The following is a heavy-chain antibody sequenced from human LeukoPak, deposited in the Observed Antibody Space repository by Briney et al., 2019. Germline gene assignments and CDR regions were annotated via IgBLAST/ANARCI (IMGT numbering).Heavy chain of an antibody. V-gene: IGHV1-69*04. J-gene: IGHJ5*02. Sequence: GASVKVSCKASVGTFSSYAISLVRQAPGQGLEWMVRIIPILGIANYAQKFQGRVTITADKSTSTAYMELGSLRSEDTAVYYCARDYMELRLYNWFDPWGQGTLVTVSS. CDR2: IIPILGIA. D-gene: IGHD1-7*01. CDR1: VGTFSSYA. CDR3: ARDYMELRLYNWFDP.